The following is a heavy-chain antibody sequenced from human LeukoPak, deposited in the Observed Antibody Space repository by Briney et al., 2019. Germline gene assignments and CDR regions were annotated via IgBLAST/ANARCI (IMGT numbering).Heavy chain of an antibody. V-gene: IGHV1-2*02. J-gene: IGHJ4*02. Sequence: ASVKVSCKASGYTFTGYYMHWVRQAPGQGLEWMGWINPNSGGTNYAQEFQGRVTMTRDTSISTAYMELSRLRSDDTAVYYCARARNGDFWSGYRPFDYWGQGTVVTVSS. CDR1: GYTFTGYY. D-gene: IGHD3-3*01. CDR2: INPNSGGT. CDR3: ARARNGDFWSGYRPFDY.